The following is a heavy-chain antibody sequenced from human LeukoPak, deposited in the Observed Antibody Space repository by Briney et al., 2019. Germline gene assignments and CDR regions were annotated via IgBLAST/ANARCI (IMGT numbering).Heavy chain of an antibody. CDR2: IRNKANSYTT. J-gene: IGHJ4*02. CDR3: VSARPDSSGWYYFDY. V-gene: IGHV3-72*01. D-gene: IGHD6-19*01. Sequence: GGSLRLSCAASGFTFSSYAMSWVRQAPGKGLEWVGRIRNKANSYTTEYAASVKGRFTVSRDDSKNSLYLQMNSLKTEDTAVYYCVSARPDSSGWYYFDYWGQGTLVTVSS. CDR1: GFTFSSYA.